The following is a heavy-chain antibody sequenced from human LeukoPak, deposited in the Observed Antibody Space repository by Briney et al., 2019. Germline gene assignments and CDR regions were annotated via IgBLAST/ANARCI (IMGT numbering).Heavy chain of an antibody. CDR3: ARSLPYGTTWYGRSDF. V-gene: IGHV3-7*03. J-gene: IGHJ4*02. CDR2: IRQDGDTK. Sequence: GGSLRLSCAASGFPYNAYWMTWVRQAPGKGLEWLANIRQDGDTKYYVDSVKGRFTISRDNAMNSLYLQMNSLRAEDTAIYYCARSLPYGTTWYGRSDFWGQGTLVTVSS. CDR1: GFPYNAYW. D-gene: IGHD6-13*01.